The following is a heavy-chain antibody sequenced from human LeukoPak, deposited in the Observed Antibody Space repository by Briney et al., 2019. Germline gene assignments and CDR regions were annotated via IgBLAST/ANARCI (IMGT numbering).Heavy chain of an antibody. Sequence: GGSLRLSCAASGFTFSSYGIHWVRQAPGKGLEWVAVISYDGSNKYYADSVKGRFTISRDNSKNTLYLQMNSLRTEDTAVYYCVEDEAMVRGVITFYYFDYWGQGTLVTVSS. D-gene: IGHD3-10*01. CDR1: GFTFSSYG. CDR2: ISYDGSNK. V-gene: IGHV3-30*18. CDR3: VEDEAMVRGVITFYYFDY. J-gene: IGHJ4*02.